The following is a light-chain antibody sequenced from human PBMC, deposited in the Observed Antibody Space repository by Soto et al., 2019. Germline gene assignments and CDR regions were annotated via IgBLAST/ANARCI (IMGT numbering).Light chain of an antibody. CDR3: QQYGSSPGT. J-gene: IGKJ1*01. CDR2: GAS. V-gene: IGKV3-20*01. Sequence: EIVLTQSPGTLSLSPGERATLSCRAGQSVSSYLAWYQQKPGQAPRLLFYGASTRATGIPDRFSGSGSGTDFTLTISRLEPEDFAVYYCQQYGSSPGTFGQGTKVEIK. CDR1: QSVSSY.